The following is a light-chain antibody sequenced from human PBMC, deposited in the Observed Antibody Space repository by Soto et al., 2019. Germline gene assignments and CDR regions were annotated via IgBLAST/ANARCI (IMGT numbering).Light chain of an antibody. CDR1: SSDVGGYNY. CDR3: SSYTSSNTYV. V-gene: IGLV2-14*01. J-gene: IGLJ1*01. Sequence: SGLTQPASVSGSPGQSITISCTGTSSDVGGYNYVSWYQQHPGKAPKLMIYDVSNRPSGVSNRFSGSKSGNTASLTISGLQAEDEADYYCSSYTSSNTYVFGTGTKVTVL. CDR2: DVS.